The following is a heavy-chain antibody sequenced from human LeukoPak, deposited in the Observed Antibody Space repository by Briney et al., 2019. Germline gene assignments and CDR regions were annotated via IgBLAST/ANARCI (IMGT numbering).Heavy chain of an antibody. J-gene: IGHJ4*02. CDR3: ARGSGGRYYYDSSGYCDY. Sequence: PRGSVNVCCKASVCTFTGYYMHWVRQAAGQGGEGMGWNNPYCGGTNYAQKFPGRVTRTRDTSISTAYMELSRLRSDDTAVYYCARGSGGRYYYDSSGYCDYWGQGTLVTVSS. D-gene: IGHD3-22*01. CDR2: NNPYCGGT. V-gene: IGHV1-2*02. CDR1: VCTFTGYY.